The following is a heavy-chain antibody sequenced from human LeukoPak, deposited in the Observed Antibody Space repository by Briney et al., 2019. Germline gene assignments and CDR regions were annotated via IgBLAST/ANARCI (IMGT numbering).Heavy chain of an antibody. V-gene: IGHV3-33*08. CDR2: IWYDGSNK. CDR3: ARGGGWLFGDYYGMDV. Sequence: GGSLRLSCAASGLIFSDAWMGWVRQAPGKGLEWVAVIWYDGSNKYYADSVKGRFTISRDNSKNTLYLQMNSLRAEDTAVYYCARGGGWLFGDYYGMDVWGQGTTVTVSS. D-gene: IGHD3-22*01. CDR1: GLIFSDAW. J-gene: IGHJ6*02.